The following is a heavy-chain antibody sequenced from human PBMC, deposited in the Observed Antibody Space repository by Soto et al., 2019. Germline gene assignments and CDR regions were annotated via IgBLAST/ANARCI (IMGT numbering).Heavy chain of an antibody. J-gene: IGHJ2*01. CDR1: GYTFTGYY. Sequence: ASVKVSCKASGYTFTGYYMHWVRQAPGQGLEWMGWINPNSGGTNYAQKFQGRVTMTRDTSISTAYMELSRLRSDDTAVYYCARAEGQLWLRSWYFDLWGRGXLVTVYS. CDR2: INPNSGGT. D-gene: IGHD5-18*01. CDR3: ARAEGQLWLRSWYFDL. V-gene: IGHV1-2*02.